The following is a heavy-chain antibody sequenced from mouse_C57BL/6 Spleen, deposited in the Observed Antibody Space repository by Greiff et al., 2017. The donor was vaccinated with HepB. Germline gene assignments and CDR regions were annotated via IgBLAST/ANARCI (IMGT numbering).Heavy chain of an antibody. V-gene: IGHV1-72*01. CDR2: IDPNSGGT. Sequence: VKQRPGRGLERIGRIDPNSGGTKYNEKCKSKTTLTVDKPSSTAYMQLSSVTSEDSAVYYCARASNWYYFDYWGKGTTLTVSS. CDR3: ARASNWYYFDY. J-gene: IGHJ2*01. D-gene: IGHD4-1*01.